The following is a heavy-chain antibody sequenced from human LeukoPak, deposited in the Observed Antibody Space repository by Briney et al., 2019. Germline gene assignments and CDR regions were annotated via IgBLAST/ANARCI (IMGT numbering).Heavy chain of an antibody. Sequence: GGSLRLSCAASGFTFSSYTMNWVRQAPGKGLEWVSSITSSSSYIYYADSVKGRFTLSRDNAKNSLYLQMNSLRAEDTAVYYCARRDTSGWYYFDYWGQGTLVTVSS. CDR2: ITSSSSYI. V-gene: IGHV3-21*01. CDR1: GFTFSSYT. D-gene: IGHD6-19*01. J-gene: IGHJ4*02. CDR3: ARRDTSGWYYFDY.